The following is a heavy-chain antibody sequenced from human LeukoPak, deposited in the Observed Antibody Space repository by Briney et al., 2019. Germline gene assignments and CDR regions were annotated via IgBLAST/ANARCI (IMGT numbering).Heavy chain of an antibody. CDR2: INHSGST. V-gene: IGHV4-34*01. J-gene: IGHJ4*02. CDR1: GGSFSGYY. Sequence: SETLSLTCAVYGGSFSGYYWSWIRQPPRKGLEWIGEINHSGSTNYNPSLKSRVTISVDTSKNQFSLKLSSVTAADTAVYYCASPATGYWGQGTLVTVSS. CDR3: ASPATGY.